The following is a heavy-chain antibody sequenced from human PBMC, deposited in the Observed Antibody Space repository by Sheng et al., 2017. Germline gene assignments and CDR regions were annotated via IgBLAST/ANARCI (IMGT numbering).Heavy chain of an antibody. J-gene: IGHJ6*02. V-gene: IGHV3-66*01. D-gene: IGHD3-9*01. CDR2: IYSGGST. CDR3: ARDRDDILTGYSLGMDV. CDR1: GFTVSSNY. Sequence: EVQLVESGGGLVQPGGSLRLSCAASGFTVSSNYMSWVRQAPGKGLEWVSVIYSGGSTYYADSVKGRFTISRDNSKNTLYLQMNSLRAEDTAVYYCARDRDDILTGYSLGMDVWGQGTTVTVSS.